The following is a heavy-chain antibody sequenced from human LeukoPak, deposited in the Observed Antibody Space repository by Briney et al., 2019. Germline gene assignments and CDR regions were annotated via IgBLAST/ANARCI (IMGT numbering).Heavy chain of an antibody. CDR1: GFTFSRYS. CDR3: ARDDGDYAHPVDY. D-gene: IGHD4-17*01. Sequence: GGSLRLSCAASGFTFSRYSMNWVRQAPGKGLKWVSYISISSPIYYADSVKGRFTISRDNAKNSLYLQMNNLRAEDTAVYYCARDDGDYAHPVDYWGQGTLVTVSS. V-gene: IGHV3-48*04. CDR2: ISISSPI. J-gene: IGHJ4*02.